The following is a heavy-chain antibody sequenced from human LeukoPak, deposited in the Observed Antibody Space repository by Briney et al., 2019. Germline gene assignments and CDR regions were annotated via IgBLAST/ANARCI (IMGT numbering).Heavy chain of an antibody. CDR3: ARGYYDSRSTHYYYYYMDV. CDR2: IYPGDSDT. J-gene: IGHJ6*03. D-gene: IGHD3-22*01. CDR1: GYSFTSYW. V-gene: IGHV5-51*01. Sequence: GESLKISCKGSGYSFTSYWIGWVRQMPGKGLEWMGIIYPGDSDTRYSPSFQGQVTISADKSISTAYLQWSSLKASDTAMYYCARGYYDSRSTHYYYYYMDVWGKGTTVTVSS.